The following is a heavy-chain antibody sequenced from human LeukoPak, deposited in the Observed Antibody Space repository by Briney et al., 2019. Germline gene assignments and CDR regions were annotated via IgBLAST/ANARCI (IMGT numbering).Heavy chain of an antibody. D-gene: IGHD1-26*01. CDR1: GYTFTGYY. CDR3: TTGELLNAFDI. CDR2: INPNSGGT. V-gene: IGHV1-2*06. Sequence: GASVKVSCKASGYTFTGYYMHWVRQAPGQGLEWMGRINPNSGGTNYAQKFQGRVTMTRDTSISTAYMELSRLRYDDTAVYYCTTGELLNAFDIWGQGTMVTVSS. J-gene: IGHJ3*02.